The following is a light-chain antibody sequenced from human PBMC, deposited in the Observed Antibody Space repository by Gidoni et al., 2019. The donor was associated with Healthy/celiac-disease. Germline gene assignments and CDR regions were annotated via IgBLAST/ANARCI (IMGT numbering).Light chain of an antibody. Sequence: EIVLTQSPGTLSLSPGERATLSFRASQSVSSSYLAWYQQKPGQAPRLLIYGASSRATGIPDRFSGSGSGTDFTLTISRLEPEDFAVYYCQQYGSSPPITFGQXTRLEIK. CDR1: QSVSSSY. V-gene: IGKV3-20*01. J-gene: IGKJ5*01. CDR2: GAS. CDR3: QQYGSSPPIT.